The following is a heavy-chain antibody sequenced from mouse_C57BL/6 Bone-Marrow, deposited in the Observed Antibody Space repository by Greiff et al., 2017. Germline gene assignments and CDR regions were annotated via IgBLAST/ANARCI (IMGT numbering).Heavy chain of an antibody. D-gene: IGHD2-2*01. CDR1: GYTFTSYW. CDR3: ARRRLRYFDV. J-gene: IGHJ1*03. CDR2: IDPSDSET. Sequence: QVHVKQSGAELVRPGSSVKLSCKASGYTFTSYWMHWVKQRPIQGLEWIGNIDPSDSETHYNKKFKDKATLTVDKSSSTPYMQLSSLTSEASAVYYYARRRLRYFDVWGTGTTVTVSS. V-gene: IGHV1-52*01.